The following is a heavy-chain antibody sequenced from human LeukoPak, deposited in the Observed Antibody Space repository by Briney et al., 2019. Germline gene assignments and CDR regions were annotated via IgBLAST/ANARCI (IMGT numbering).Heavy chain of an antibody. J-gene: IGHJ4*02. D-gene: IGHD1-26*01. V-gene: IGHV3-23*01. Sequence: PAGGSLRLSCAASGFTFSSYAMSWVRQAPGKGLEWVSLISGSGGSTFYADSVKGRFTISRDNSKNTMYLQMNSLRAEDTAVYYCAKFGVVGATGGGYFDYWGQGTLVTVFS. CDR2: ISGSGGST. CDR1: GFTFSSYA. CDR3: AKFGVVGATGGGYFDY.